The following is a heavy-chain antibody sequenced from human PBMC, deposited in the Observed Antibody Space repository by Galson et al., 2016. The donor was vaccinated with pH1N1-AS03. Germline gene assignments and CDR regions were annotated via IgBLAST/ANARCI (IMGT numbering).Heavy chain of an antibody. D-gene: IGHD3-3*01. CDR1: GFTFSIYA. CDR2: VGGVDGSL. V-gene: IGHV3-23*01. J-gene: IGHJ5*02. CDR3: ARGSGSPHWFDP. Sequence: SLRLSCAASGFTFSIYAMHWVRQAPGKGLEWVSGVGGVDGSLWYAESVKGRFTVSRDNSKGTLDLQMNSLRADDTAVYYCARGSGSPHWFDPWGQGPWSPSPQ.